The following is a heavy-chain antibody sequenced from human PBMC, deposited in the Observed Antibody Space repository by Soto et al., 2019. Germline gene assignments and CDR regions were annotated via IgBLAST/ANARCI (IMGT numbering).Heavy chain of an antibody. CDR3: AKDGHYSSGWYYFDY. CDR2: ISYDGSNK. CDR1: GFTFSSYG. D-gene: IGHD6-19*01. J-gene: IGHJ4*02. Sequence: GGSLRLSCAASGFTFSSYGMHWVRQAPGKGLEWVAVISYDGSNKYYADSVKGRFTISRDNSKNTLYLQMNGLRAEDTAVYYCAKDGHYSSGWYYFDYWGQGTLVTVSS. V-gene: IGHV3-30*18.